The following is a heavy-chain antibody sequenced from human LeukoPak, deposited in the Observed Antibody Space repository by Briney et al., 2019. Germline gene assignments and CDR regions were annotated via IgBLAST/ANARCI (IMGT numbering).Heavy chain of an antibody. D-gene: IGHD5-12*01. CDR1: GFPFSGYW. V-gene: IGHV3-74*01. CDR2: IDDDGAGT. Sequence: PGGSLRLSCAASGFPFSGYWMHWVRQAPGKGLVWVSRIDDDGAGTSYADSVKGRFTISRDNAKSTLYLQMNSLSVEDTAVYYCARSASGYDSWGQGTLVTVSS. CDR3: ARSASGYDS. J-gene: IGHJ5*02.